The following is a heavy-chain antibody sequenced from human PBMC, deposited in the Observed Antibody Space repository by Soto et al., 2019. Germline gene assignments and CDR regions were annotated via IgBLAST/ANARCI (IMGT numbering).Heavy chain of an antibody. J-gene: IGHJ6*02. Sequence: HPGGSLRLSCAASGFTFSSYAMSWVRQAPGKGLEWVSAISGSGGSTYYADSVKGRFTISRDNSKNTLYLQMNSLRAEDTAVYYCADAAQYSSSWYPRGYYYYYGMDVWGQGTTVTVSS. CDR1: GFTFSSYA. D-gene: IGHD6-13*01. CDR2: ISGSGGST. CDR3: ADAAQYSSSWYPRGYYYYYGMDV. V-gene: IGHV3-23*01.